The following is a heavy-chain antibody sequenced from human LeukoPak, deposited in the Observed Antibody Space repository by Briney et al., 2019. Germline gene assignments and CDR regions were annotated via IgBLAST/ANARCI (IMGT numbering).Heavy chain of an antibody. CDR1: GISFGDST. V-gene: IGHV3-23*01. J-gene: IGHJ4*02. Sequence: PGGSLRLSCKTSGISFGDSTMNWVRQAPGKGLEWVSAISGSGDDTYYADSVKGRFTVSRDNSKNTLYLQMNFLRVDDTAIYFCAKDHVPLQLPCDYWGQGTLVTVSS. D-gene: IGHD3-10*02. CDR2: ISGSGDDT. CDR3: AKDHVPLQLPCDY.